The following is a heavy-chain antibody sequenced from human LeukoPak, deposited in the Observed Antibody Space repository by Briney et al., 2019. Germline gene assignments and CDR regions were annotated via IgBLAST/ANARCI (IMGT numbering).Heavy chain of an antibody. CDR3: ARVISSSGQNETYYYYGMDV. CDR1: GYTFTSYG. CDR2: ISAYNGNT. Sequence: GASVKVSCKASGYTFTSYGISWVRQAPGQGLEWMGWISAYNGNTNYAQKLQGRVTMTTDTSTRTAYMELRSLRSYDTAVYYCARVISSSGQNETYYYYGMDVWGQGTTVTVSS. V-gene: IGHV1-18*01. J-gene: IGHJ6*02. D-gene: IGHD3-22*01.